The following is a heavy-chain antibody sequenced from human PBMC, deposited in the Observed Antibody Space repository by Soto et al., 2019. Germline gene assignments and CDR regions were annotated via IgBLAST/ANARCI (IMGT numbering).Heavy chain of an antibody. CDR1: GGSISSGGYY. Sequence: SETLSLTCTVSGGSISSGGYYWSWIRQHPGKGLEWIGYIYYSGSTYYNPSLKSRVTISVDTSKNQFSLKLSSVTAADTAVYYCARVGYDYVWGSPFFDYWGPGTLVTLS. V-gene: IGHV4-31*03. D-gene: IGHD3-16*01. CDR2: IYYSGST. CDR3: ARVGYDYVWGSPFFDY. J-gene: IGHJ4*02.